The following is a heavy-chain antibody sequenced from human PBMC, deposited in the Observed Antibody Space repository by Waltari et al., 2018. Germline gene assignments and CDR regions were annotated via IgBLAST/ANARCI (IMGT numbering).Heavy chain of an antibody. D-gene: IGHD6-6*01. J-gene: IGHJ4*02. V-gene: IGHV1-69*13. CDR2: SIPIVGKA. CDR3: AKGKYSSSSVFIDY. CDR1: GGTFSSYA. Sequence: QVQLVQSGAEVKKPGSSVKVSCKASGGTFSSYAISWVRQAPGQGLEWMGGSIPIVGKANYAQKFQGRVTITADESTSTAYMELSSLRSEDTALYYCAKGKYSSSSVFIDYWGQGTLVTVSS.